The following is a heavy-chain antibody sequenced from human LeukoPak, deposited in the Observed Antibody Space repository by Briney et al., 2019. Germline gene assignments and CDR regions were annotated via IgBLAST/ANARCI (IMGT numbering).Heavy chain of an antibody. Sequence: GGSLRLSCAASGFTFSDYYMSWIRQAPGKGLEWVSYISSSGSTIYYADSVKGRFTISRDNAKNSLYLQMNSLRAEDTAVYYCARDRINYYGSGSWDYYYYMDVWGKGTTVTISS. D-gene: IGHD3-10*01. CDR3: ARDRINYYGSGSWDYYYYMDV. V-gene: IGHV3-11*01. CDR2: ISSSGSTI. J-gene: IGHJ6*03. CDR1: GFTFSDYY.